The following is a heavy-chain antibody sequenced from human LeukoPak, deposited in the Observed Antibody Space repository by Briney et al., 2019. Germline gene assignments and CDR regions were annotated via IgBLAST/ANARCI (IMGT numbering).Heavy chain of an antibody. CDR3: ARKNYDILTGYPDY. Sequence: ETLSLTCTVSGGSLSSSHYYWGWIRQTPGKGLEWVATIRQDGSEKHHVDPVRGRFTISRDNAKNSLYLQMNSLRAEDTAVYYCARKNYDILTGYPDYWGQGTLVTVSS. V-gene: IGHV3-7*01. CDR2: IRQDGSEK. J-gene: IGHJ4*02. D-gene: IGHD3-9*01. CDR1: GGSLSSSHYY.